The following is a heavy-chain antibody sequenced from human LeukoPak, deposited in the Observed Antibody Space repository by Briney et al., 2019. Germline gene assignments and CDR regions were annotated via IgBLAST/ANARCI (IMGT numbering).Heavy chain of an antibody. CDR2: IYSGDST. Sequence: HPGGSLRLSCAASGFTFSSYGMSWVRQAPAKGLDWVSVIYSGDSTYYADSVKGRFTISRDTSKNILYLQMNSLRAEDTAVYYCARADWQWLPNYWGQGTLVTVSS. V-gene: IGHV3-53*01. D-gene: IGHD6-19*01. J-gene: IGHJ4*02. CDR3: ARADWQWLPNY. CDR1: GFTFSSYG.